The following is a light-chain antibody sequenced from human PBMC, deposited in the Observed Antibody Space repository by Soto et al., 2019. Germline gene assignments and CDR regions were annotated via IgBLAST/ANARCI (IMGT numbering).Light chain of an antibody. CDR2: EGS. CDR3: CSYAGSSTFYVV. J-gene: IGLJ2*01. V-gene: IGLV2-23*03. CDR1: SSDVGNYNL. Sequence: QSALTQPASVSGSPGQSITISCTGTSSDVGNYNLVSWYQQHPGKAPKLMIYEGSKRPSGVSNRFSGSKSGNTASLKISGLQAEDEADYYCCSYAGSSTFYVVFGGGTQLTVL.